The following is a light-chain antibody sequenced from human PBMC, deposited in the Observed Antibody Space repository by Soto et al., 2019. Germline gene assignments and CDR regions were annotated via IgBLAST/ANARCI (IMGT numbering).Light chain of an antibody. CDR3: QQYFSAPWT. Sequence: DIVMTQSPDSLAVSLGERATINCKSSQSVLYSSNNKSYLAWYQQKPGLPPKLLINWASTRESGVPGRFSGSGSGTDFTLTIGSLQAEHVGVYYCQQYFSAPWTFGQGTKVEIK. J-gene: IGKJ1*01. V-gene: IGKV4-1*01. CDR2: WAS. CDR1: QSVLYSSNNKSY.